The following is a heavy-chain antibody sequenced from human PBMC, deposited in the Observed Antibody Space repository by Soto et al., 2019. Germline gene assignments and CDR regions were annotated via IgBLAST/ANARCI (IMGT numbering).Heavy chain of an antibody. Sequence: ASVKVSSKASGYTFTSYYMHWARQAPGQGLEWMGIINPSGGSTSYAQKFQGRVTMTRDTSTSTVYMELSSLRSEDTAVYYCARDGTHILEWLLRNRYNWFDPWGQGTLVTVSS. CDR2: INPSGGST. CDR1: GYTFTSYY. CDR3: ARDGTHILEWLLRNRYNWFDP. V-gene: IGHV1-46*01. D-gene: IGHD3-3*01. J-gene: IGHJ5*02.